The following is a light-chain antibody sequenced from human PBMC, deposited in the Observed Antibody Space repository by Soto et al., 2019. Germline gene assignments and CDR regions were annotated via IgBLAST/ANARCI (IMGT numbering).Light chain of an antibody. CDR3: QQYSRSPRT. CDR2: GAS. CDR1: QSVSSSF. J-gene: IGKJ2*01. V-gene: IGKV3-20*01. Sequence: EIVLTQSPGTLSLSPGERATLSCRASQSVSSSFLAWYQQKPGQAPRLLIYGASSRATGIPDRFSGSGSGTDFTLTISRLEPKDFVVYYCQQYSRSPRTFGQGTKLEIK.